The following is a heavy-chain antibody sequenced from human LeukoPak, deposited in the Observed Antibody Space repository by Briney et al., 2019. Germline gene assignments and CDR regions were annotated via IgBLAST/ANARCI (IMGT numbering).Heavy chain of an antibody. D-gene: IGHD4-17*01. CDR2: INPNSGGT. V-gene: IGHV1-2*02. J-gene: IGHJ4*02. CDR3: ARVTEMTTVTSAFDY. CDR1: GYTFTGYY. Sequence: GASVKVSCKASGYTFTGYYMHWVRQAPGQGLEWMGWINPNSGGTNYAQKFQGRVTMTRDTSISTAYMEPSRLRSDDTAVYYCARVTEMTTVTSAFDYWGQGTLVTVSS.